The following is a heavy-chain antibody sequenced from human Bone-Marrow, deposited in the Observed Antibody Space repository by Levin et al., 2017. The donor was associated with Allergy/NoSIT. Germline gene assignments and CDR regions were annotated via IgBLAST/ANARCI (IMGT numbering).Heavy chain of an antibody. Sequence: PGGSLRLSCAASGFIVSDNYMSWFRQAPGKGLECVSVLFKDDTTYYADSVKGRFTISRDNSKNTVYLQMNSLRAEDTAMYYCARAEYSGYVAGHDYWGQGTLVTVSS. V-gene: IGHV3-53*01. CDR2: LFKDDTT. CDR3: ARAEYSGYVAGHDY. D-gene: IGHD5-12*01. J-gene: IGHJ4*02. CDR1: GFIVSDNY.